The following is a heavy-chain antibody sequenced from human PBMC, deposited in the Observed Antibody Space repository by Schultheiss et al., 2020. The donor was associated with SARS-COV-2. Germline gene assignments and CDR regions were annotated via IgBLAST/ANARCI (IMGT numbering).Heavy chain of an antibody. CDR3: ARSDYSNYQPLAFSL. CDR1: GFTFSSYE. V-gene: IGHV3-48*03. CDR2: ISSSGSTI. Sequence: GGSLRLSCAASGFTFSSYEMNWVRQAPGKGLEWVSYISSSGSTIYYADSVKGRFTISRDNAKNSLYLQMNSLRAEDTAVYYCARSDYSNYQPLAFSLWGQGTTVTVSS. J-gene: IGHJ6*02. D-gene: IGHD4-11*01.